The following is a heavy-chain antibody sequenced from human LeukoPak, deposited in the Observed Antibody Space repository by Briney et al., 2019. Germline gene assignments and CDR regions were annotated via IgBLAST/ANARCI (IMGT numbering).Heavy chain of an antibody. Sequence: GGSLRLYGAASGFAFSSYGMHWVRQAPGKGLEWVAYIHYDSTTEDYADSVRGRLTISRANSKNTLVLQMNNLRVEDMAVLYCAKDWNWAIDYWGQGTLVTVSS. J-gene: IGHJ4*02. CDR1: GFAFSSYG. D-gene: IGHD1-7*01. CDR3: AKDWNWAIDY. V-gene: IGHV3-30*02. CDR2: IHYDSTTE.